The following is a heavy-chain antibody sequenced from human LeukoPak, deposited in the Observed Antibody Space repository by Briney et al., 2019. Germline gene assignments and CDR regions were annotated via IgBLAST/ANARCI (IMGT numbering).Heavy chain of an antibody. V-gene: IGHV4-39*07. CDR2: IYYSGST. CDR3: ARAFPEISGWYPY. D-gene: IGHD6-19*01. J-gene: IGHJ4*02. CDR1: GGSISSSSYY. Sequence: PSETLSLTCTVSGGSISSSSYYWGWIRQPPGKGLEWIGSIYYSGSTYYNPSLKSRVTISVDTSKNQFSLKLSSVTAADTAVYYCARAFPEISGWYPYWGRGTLVTVSS.